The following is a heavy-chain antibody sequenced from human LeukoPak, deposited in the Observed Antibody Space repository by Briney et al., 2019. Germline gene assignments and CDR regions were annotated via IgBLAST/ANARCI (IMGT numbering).Heavy chain of an antibody. Sequence: GGSLRLSCAASGFTFSSYWMTWVRQAPGKGLEWVANIKQDGSEEQYVDSVKGRFTISRDNPKNSLYLQMSSLRDEDTAVYYCATVAMEDWYFDLWGRGTLVTVSS. V-gene: IGHV3-7*02. CDR2: IKQDGSEE. J-gene: IGHJ2*01. D-gene: IGHD5-18*01. CDR3: ATVAMEDWYFDL. CDR1: GFTFSSYW.